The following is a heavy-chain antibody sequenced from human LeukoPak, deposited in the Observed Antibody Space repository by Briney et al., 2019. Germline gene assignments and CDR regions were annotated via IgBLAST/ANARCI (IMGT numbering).Heavy chain of an antibody. CDR3: AAGGDYGDLLPDY. J-gene: IGHJ4*02. Sequence: GGSLRLSCAASGFTFSSYSMNWVRQAPGKGLEWVSSISSSSSYIYYADSVKGRFTISRDNAKNSLYLQMNSLRAEDTAVYYCAAGGDYGDLLPDYWGQGTLVTVSS. CDR2: ISSSSSYI. D-gene: IGHD4-17*01. CDR1: GFTFSSYS. V-gene: IGHV3-21*01.